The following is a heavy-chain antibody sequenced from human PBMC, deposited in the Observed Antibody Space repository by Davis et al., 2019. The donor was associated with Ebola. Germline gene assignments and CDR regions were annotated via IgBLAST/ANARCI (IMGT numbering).Heavy chain of an antibody. CDR1: GGSISSYY. Sequence: GSLRLSCTVSGGSISSYYWSWIRQPPGKGLEWIGYIYYSGSTNYNPSLKSRVTISVDTSKNQFSLKLSSVTAADTAVYYCARGLPENYYDSSGYATHWYFDLWGRGTLVTVSS. D-gene: IGHD3-22*01. J-gene: IGHJ2*01. V-gene: IGHV4-59*12. CDR3: ARGLPENYYDSSGYATHWYFDL. CDR2: IYYSGST.